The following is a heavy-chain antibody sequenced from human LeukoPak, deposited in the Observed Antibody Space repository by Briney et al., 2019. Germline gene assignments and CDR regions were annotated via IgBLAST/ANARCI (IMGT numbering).Heavy chain of an antibody. J-gene: IGHJ3*02. Sequence: GASVKVSCKASGYTFTSYDINWVRQATGQGLEWMGWMNPNSGNIGYAQKFQGRVTMTRNTSISTAYMELSSLRSEDTAVYYCARAHPRGDAFDIWGQGTMVTVSS. CDR3: ARAHPRGDAFDI. CDR2: MNPNSGNI. CDR1: GYTFTSYD. V-gene: IGHV1-8*01.